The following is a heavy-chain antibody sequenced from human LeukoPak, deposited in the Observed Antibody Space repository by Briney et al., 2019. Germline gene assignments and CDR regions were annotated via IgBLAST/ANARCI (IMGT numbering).Heavy chain of an antibody. CDR3: ARRLYYYGSGSYYFDY. V-gene: IGHV4-39*01. D-gene: IGHD3-10*01. CDR2: IYYSGST. J-gene: IGHJ4*02. Sequence: ASETLSLTCTVSGGSISSSSYYWGWIRQPPGKGLEWIGSIYYSGSTYYNPSLKSRVTISVDTSKSQFSLKLSSVTAADTAVYYCARRLYYYGSGSYYFDYWGQGTLVTVSS. CDR1: GGSISSSSYY.